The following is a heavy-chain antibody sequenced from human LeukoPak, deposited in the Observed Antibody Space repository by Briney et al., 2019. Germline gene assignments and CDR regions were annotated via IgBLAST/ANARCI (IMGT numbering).Heavy chain of an antibody. CDR3: ARNNYYYDSSGYYYLPEYFQH. CDR2: IYYSGST. Sequence: SETLSLTCTVSGGSISSSSYYWGWIRQPPGKGLEWIGSIYYSGSTYYNPSLKSRVTISVDTSKNQFSLKLSSVTAADTAVYYCARNNYYYDSSGYYYLPEYFQHWGQGTLVTVSS. V-gene: IGHV4-39*01. J-gene: IGHJ1*01. CDR1: GGSISSSSYY. D-gene: IGHD3-22*01.